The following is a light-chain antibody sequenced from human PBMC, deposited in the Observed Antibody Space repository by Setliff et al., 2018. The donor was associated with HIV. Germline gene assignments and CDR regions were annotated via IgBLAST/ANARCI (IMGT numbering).Light chain of an antibody. CDR3: CSNTGSNTFV. CDR1: SSDIGRYDP. V-gene: IGLV2-23*02. Sequence: QSVLTQPASVSGSPGQSITISCTGTSSDIGRYDPVSWYQQYPGKDPKLMIYQAIKRPSGVSNRFFGSKSGNTASLTISGLQAEDEADYYCCSNTGSNTFVFGSGTKVTVL. J-gene: IGLJ1*01. CDR2: QAI.